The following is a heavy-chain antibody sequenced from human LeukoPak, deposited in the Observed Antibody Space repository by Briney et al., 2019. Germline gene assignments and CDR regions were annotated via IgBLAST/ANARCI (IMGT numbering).Heavy chain of an antibody. CDR3: ARRMGANDY. J-gene: IGHJ4*02. V-gene: IGHV3-23*01. CDR2: ISGSDGST. Sequence: GGSLRLSCAASGFTFSNYAMSWVRQAPGKGLEWVSAISGSDGSTNYADSVKGRFTISRDNAKNSLYLQMNSLRAEDTAVYYCARRMGANDYWGQGTLVTVSS. D-gene: IGHD1-26*01. CDR1: GFTFSNYA.